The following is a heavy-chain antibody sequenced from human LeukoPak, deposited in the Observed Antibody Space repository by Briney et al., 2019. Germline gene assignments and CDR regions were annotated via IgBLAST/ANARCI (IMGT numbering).Heavy chain of an antibody. J-gene: IGHJ6*03. Sequence: SETLSLTCAVYSGSFNLYQWSWIRQSPGKGLEWIGEINHNGTAHYHASLKSRGVMSVDTSRRQVSLTLNSVTAADTAVYYCARVRSSSLLGYHYMDVGGKGTTVTVSS. D-gene: IGHD2-2*01. CDR2: INHNGTA. V-gene: IGHV4-34*01. CDR1: SGSFNLYQ. CDR3: ARVRSSSLLGYHYMDV.